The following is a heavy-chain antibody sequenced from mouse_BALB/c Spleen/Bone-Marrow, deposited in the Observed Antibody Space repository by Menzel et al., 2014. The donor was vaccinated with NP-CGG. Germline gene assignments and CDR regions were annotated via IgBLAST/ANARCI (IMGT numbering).Heavy chain of an antibody. CDR2: INPSSGYT. J-gene: IGHJ3*01. CDR3: ARWLLRAY. D-gene: IGHD2-3*01. V-gene: IGHV1-4*02. CDR1: GYTFTSYT. Sequence: QVQHQQSAAELARPGASVKMSCKASGYTFTSYTMHWVKQRPGQGLEWIGYINPSSGYTEYNQKFKDKTILTADKSSSTAYMQLSSLTSEDSAVYYCARWLLRAYWGQGTLVTVSA.